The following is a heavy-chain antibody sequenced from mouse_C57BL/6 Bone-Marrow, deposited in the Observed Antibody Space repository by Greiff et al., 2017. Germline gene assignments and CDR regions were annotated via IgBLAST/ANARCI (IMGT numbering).Heavy chain of an antibody. V-gene: IGHV5-4*01. CDR1: GFTFSSYA. J-gene: IGHJ3*01. CDR3: ARDGWRFAY. Sequence: VKVEESGGGLVKPGGSLKLSCAASGFTFSSYAMSWVRQTPEKRLEWVATISDGGSYTYYPDNVKGRFTISRDNAKNNLYLQMSHLKSEDTAMYYCARDGWRFAYWGQGTLVTVSA. CDR2: ISDGGSYT. D-gene: IGHD2-3*01.